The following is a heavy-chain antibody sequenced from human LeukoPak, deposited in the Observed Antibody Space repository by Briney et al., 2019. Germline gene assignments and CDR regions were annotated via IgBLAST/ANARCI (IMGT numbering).Heavy chain of an antibody. CDR2: IYHSGST. Sequence: PSETLSLTCTISGYSISSGYYWGWIRQPPGKGLEWIGEIYHSGSTNYNPSLKSRVTISVDTSKNQFSLKLSSVTAADTAVYYCARGLGYYGSGSYFRVAFDIWGQGTMVTVSS. J-gene: IGHJ3*02. CDR3: ARGLGYYGSGSYFRVAFDI. V-gene: IGHV4-38-2*02. CDR1: GYSISSGYY. D-gene: IGHD3-10*01.